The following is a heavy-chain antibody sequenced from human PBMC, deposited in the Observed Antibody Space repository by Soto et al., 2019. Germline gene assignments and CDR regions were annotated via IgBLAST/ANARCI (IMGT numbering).Heavy chain of an antibody. V-gene: IGHV1-69*01. CDR1: GGTFSSYA. CDR2: IIPIFGTA. D-gene: IGHD2-15*01. J-gene: IGHJ4*02. CDR3: ASQNEPSGYCIGGSCYSRADY. Sequence: QVQLVQSGAEVKKPGSSVKVSCKASGGTFSSYAISWVRQAPGQGLEWMGGIIPIFGTANYAQKFQGRVTITADESTSTAYMELSSLRSEDTAVYYCASQNEPSGYCIGGSCYSRADYWGQGTLVTVSS.